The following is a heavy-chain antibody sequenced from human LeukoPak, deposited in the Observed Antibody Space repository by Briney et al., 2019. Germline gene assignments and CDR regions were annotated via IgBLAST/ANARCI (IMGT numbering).Heavy chain of an antibody. D-gene: IGHD5-24*01. CDR2: IYPGDSDT. CDR3: ARRRDGYNYEIDY. J-gene: IGHJ4*02. Sequence: GESLQISCQGSGYSFTSYWIGWVRQMPGKGLEWMGIIYPGDSDTRYSPSFQGQVTISADKSISTAYLQWSSLKASDTAMYYCARRRDGYNYEIDYWGQGTLVTVSS. V-gene: IGHV5-51*01. CDR1: GYSFTSYW.